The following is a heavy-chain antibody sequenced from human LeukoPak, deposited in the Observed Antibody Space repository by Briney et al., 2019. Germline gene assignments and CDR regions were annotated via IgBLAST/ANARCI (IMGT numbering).Heavy chain of an antibody. CDR1: GFTFGDYA. Sequence: GGSLRLSCTASGFTFGDYAMSWFRQAPGKGLEWVAVIWYDGSNKYYADSVKGRFTISRDNSKNTLYLQMNSLRAEDTAVYYCARVLLSDYYDNYYYYGMDVWGQGTTVTVSS. D-gene: IGHD3-22*01. CDR3: ARVLLSDYYDNYYYYGMDV. V-gene: IGHV3-33*01. CDR2: IWYDGSNK. J-gene: IGHJ6*02.